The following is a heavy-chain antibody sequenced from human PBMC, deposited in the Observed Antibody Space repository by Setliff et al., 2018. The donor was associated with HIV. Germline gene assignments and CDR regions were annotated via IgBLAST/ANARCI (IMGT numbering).Heavy chain of an antibody. CDR3: ASAPPDRVATNDYWYFDV. Sequence: SVKVSCKAPRGTFNRYTISWVRQAPGKGPEWMGGIIPMFGTTKYAQKFQGRLTMTADESTSTAYMELSGLRFEDTALYYCASAPPDRVATNDYWYFDVWGRGTLVTVSS. CDR2: IIPMFGTT. V-gene: IGHV1-69*13. CDR1: RGTFNRYT. J-gene: IGHJ2*01. D-gene: IGHD5-12*01.